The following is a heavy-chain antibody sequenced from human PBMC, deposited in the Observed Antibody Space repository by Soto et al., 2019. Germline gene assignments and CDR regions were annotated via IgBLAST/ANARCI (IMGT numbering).Heavy chain of an antibody. CDR2: IWYDGSNK. D-gene: IGHD6-13*01. Sequence: QVQLVESGGGVVQPGRSLRLSCAASGFTFSSYGMHWVRQAPGKGLEWVAVIWYDGSNKYYADSVKGRFTISRDNSKNTLYLQMNSLRAEDTAGYYCARELYSSSFGAFDIWGQGTMVTVSS. CDR1: GFTFSSYG. V-gene: IGHV3-33*01. CDR3: ARELYSSSFGAFDI. J-gene: IGHJ3*02.